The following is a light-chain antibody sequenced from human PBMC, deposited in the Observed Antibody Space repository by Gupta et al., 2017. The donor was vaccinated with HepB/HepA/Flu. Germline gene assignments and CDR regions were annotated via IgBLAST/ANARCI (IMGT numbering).Light chain of an antibody. CDR3: QHYGTSLT. Sequence: IVLTQSPGTVSVSLGERANLSCRASQRLKKTYIGWYQQKPGPAPRLLIYDVSIRANGIPGRFSSSGSGADFTITTSRLESEVFAVYYCQHYGTSLTFGVGTKVEI. CDR2: DVS. J-gene: IGKJ4*01. CDR1: QRLKKTY. V-gene: IGKV3-20*01.